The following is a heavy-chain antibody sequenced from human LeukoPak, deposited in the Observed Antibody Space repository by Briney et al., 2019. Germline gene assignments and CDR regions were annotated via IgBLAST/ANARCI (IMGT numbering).Heavy chain of an antibody. V-gene: IGHV3-20*04. D-gene: IGHD6-19*01. CDR2: INWDGGST. CDR1: GFTFDDYG. Sequence: GGSLRLSCAASGFTFDDYGMSWARQAPGKGLEWVSGINWDGGSTGYADSVKGRFTISRDNAKNFLYLQMNSLRAEDTALCYCARTVSSAGWSDDAFDIWGQGTMVTVSS. J-gene: IGHJ3*02. CDR3: ARTVSSAGWSDDAFDI.